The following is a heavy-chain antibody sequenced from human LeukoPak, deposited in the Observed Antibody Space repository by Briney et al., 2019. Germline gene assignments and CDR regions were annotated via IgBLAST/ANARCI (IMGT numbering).Heavy chain of an antibody. CDR1: GFTVSTNY. CDR3: ARELVAGGGRRGMDV. Sequence: GGSLRPSCAASGFTVSTNYMSWVRQAPGKGLEWVSVIYSDGRTSYADSVRGRFTISRDNSKNTLYLQTSSLRAEDTAVYYCARELVAGGGRRGMDVWGQGTTVTVSS. J-gene: IGHJ6*02. D-gene: IGHD6-19*01. CDR2: IYSDGRT. V-gene: IGHV3-66*01.